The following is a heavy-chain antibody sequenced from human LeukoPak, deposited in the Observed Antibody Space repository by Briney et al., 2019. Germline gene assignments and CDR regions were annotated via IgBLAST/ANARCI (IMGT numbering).Heavy chain of an antibody. D-gene: IGHD3-10*01. J-gene: IGHJ3*02. Sequence: GSLRLSRAASGFTFSSYAMHWVRQAPGKGLEWVAVISYDGSNKYYADSVKGRFTISRDNSKNTLYLQMNSLRAEDTAVYYCAREYDTMVRGVGDAFDIWGQGTMVTVSS. CDR2: ISYDGSNK. CDR3: AREYDTMVRGVGDAFDI. CDR1: GFTFSSYA. V-gene: IGHV3-30-3*01.